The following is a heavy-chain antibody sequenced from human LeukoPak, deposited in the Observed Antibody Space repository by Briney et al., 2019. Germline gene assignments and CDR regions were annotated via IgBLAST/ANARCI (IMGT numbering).Heavy chain of an antibody. CDR1: EFTFGSYW. CDR3: ARDSSPYCGDDCYFDAFDL. Sequence: GGSLRLSCAASEFTFGSYWMTWVRQAPGKGLEWVANINRDGSKNHFVDSVKGRFTIFRDHGQNFLYLQMNSLRAEDTAVYFCARDSSPYCGDDCYFDAFDLWGQGTMVTVSS. D-gene: IGHD2-21*02. V-gene: IGHV3-7*03. CDR2: INRDGSKN. J-gene: IGHJ3*01.